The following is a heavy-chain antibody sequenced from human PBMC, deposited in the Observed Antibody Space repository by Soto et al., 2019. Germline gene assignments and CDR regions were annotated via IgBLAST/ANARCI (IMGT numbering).Heavy chain of an antibody. CDR3: ASGPTGIYGDAVDY. V-gene: IGHV4-30-2*01. D-gene: IGHD4-17*01. CDR2: IYHSGST. Sequence: SETRALTGAVSGGSISSGGYSWRWVRQPPGKGLEWIGYIYHSGSTYYNPSLKRQVPRSVYRSKNQFSLKLSSVTARDTPVYYCASGPTGIYGDAVDYWGQGTLVPVSS. CDR1: GGSISSGGYS. J-gene: IGHJ4*02.